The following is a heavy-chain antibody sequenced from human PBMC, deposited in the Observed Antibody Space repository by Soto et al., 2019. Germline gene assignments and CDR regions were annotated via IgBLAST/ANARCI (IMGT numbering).Heavy chain of an antibody. CDR1: GFTFSSYA. V-gene: IGHV3-23*01. CDR3: ARDKRGYDSSGYYFSPRKDAFDI. D-gene: IGHD3-22*01. CDR2: ISGSGGST. J-gene: IGHJ3*02. Sequence: GGSLRLSCAASGFTFSSYAMSWVRQAPGKGLEWVSAISGSGGSTYYADSVKGRFTISRDNSKNTLYLQMNSLRAEDTAVYYCARDKRGYDSSGYYFSPRKDAFDIWGQGTMVTVSS.